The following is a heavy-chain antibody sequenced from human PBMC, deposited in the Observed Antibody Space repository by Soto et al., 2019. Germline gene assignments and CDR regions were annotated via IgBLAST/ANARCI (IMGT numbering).Heavy chain of an antibody. J-gene: IGHJ4*02. CDR3: AREYSGSSHFDY. Sequence: GGSLRLSCAASGFTFSSYGMHWVRQAPGKGLEWVAVIWYDGSNKYYADSVKGRFTISRDNSKNTLYLQMNRLSAEDTAVYYCAREYSGSSHFDYWGQGTLVTVSS. CDR1: GFTFSSYG. D-gene: IGHD1-26*01. V-gene: IGHV3-33*08. CDR2: IWYDGSNK.